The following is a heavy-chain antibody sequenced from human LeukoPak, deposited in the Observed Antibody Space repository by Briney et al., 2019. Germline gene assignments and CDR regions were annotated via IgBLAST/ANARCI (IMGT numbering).Heavy chain of an antibody. J-gene: IGHJ5*02. CDR2: INPSGGST. D-gene: IGHD2-15*01. CDR1: GYTFTGYY. Sequence: ASVTVSCKASGYTFTGYYMHWVRQAPGQGLEWMGIINPSGGSTTYAQKFQGRVTMTRDTSTSTVYMELSSLRSEDTAFYYCVRDREGCSGGSCYSGRWFDPWGQGTLVTVSS. CDR3: VRDREGCSGGSCYSGRWFDP. V-gene: IGHV1-46*01.